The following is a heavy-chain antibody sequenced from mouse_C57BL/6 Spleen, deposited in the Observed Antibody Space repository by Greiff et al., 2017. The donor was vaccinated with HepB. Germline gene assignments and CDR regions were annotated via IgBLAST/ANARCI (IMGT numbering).Heavy chain of an antibody. J-gene: IGHJ2*01. V-gene: IGHV1-26*01. Sequence: EVQLQQSGPELVKPGASVKISCKASGYTFTDYYMNWVKQSHGKSLEWIGDINPNNGGTSYNQKFKGKATLTVDKSSSTAYMELRSLTSEDSAVYCCARPSYYSNYDYWGQGTTLTVSS. D-gene: IGHD2-5*01. CDR2: INPNNGGT. CDR3: ARPSYYSNYDY. CDR1: GYTFTDYY.